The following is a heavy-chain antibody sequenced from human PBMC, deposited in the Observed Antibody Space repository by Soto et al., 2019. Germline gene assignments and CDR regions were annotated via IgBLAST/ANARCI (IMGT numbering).Heavy chain of an antibody. D-gene: IGHD2-15*01. V-gene: IGHV5-10-1*01. CDR2: IDPSDSYT. J-gene: IGHJ4*02. Sequence: PGESLKISCKGSGYSFTSYWISWVRQMPGKGLEWMGRIDPSDSYTNYSPSFQGHVTISADKSISTAYLQWSSLKASDTAMYYCARDSAQGYCSGGSCYVDWGGANYWGQGTLVTVSS. CDR1: GYSFTSYW. CDR3: ARDSAQGYCSGGSCYVDWGGANY.